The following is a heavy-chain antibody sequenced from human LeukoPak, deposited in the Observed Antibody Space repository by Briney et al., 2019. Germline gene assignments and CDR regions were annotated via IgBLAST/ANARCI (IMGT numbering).Heavy chain of an antibody. Sequence: GGSLRLSCAASGFTFSSYEMNWARQAPGKGLEWVSYISSSGSTIYYADSVKGRFTISRDNAKNSLYPQMNSLRAEDTAVYYCARDSYYDSRAFDIWGQGTMVTVSS. CDR1: GFTFSSYE. D-gene: IGHD3-22*01. J-gene: IGHJ3*02. CDR3: ARDSYYDSRAFDI. V-gene: IGHV3-48*03. CDR2: ISSSGSTI.